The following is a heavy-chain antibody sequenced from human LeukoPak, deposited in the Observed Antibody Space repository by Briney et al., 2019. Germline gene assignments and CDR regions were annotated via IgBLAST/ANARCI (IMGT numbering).Heavy chain of an antibody. V-gene: IGHV4-61*08. Sequence: PSETLSLTCTVSGGSISSGDYYWSWIRQPPGKGLEWIGYIYYSGTTNYNPSLESRVTISVDTSKNQFSLKLSSVTAADTAVYYCARNYDSSGYTTFGYWGQGTLVTVSS. J-gene: IGHJ4*02. CDR1: GGSISSGDYY. CDR3: ARNYDSSGYTTFGY. D-gene: IGHD3-22*01. CDR2: IYYSGTT.